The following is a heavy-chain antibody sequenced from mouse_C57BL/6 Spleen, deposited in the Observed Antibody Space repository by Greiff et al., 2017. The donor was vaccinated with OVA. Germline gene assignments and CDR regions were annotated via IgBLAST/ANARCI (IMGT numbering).Heavy chain of an antibody. Sequence: DVKLVESGGGLVQPGGSMKLSCAASGFTFSDAWMDWVRQSPEKGLEWVAEIRHKANNHATYYAESVKGRFTISRDDSKSSVYLQMNSLRAEDTGIYYCTTGGDYWGQGTTLTVSS. CDR1: GFTFSDAW. CDR2: IRHKANNHAT. J-gene: IGHJ2*01. V-gene: IGHV6-6*01. CDR3: TTGGDY. D-gene: IGHD1-1*01.